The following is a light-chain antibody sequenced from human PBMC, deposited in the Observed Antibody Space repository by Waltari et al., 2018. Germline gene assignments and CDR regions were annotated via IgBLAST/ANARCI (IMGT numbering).Light chain of an antibody. CDR2: DAS. CDR3: QHYGISPRT. Sequence: EIVLTQSPDTLSLSPGDRATVSCRASQSVSKYYLAWYQQKPGQSPRLLIYDASTRAAGIPDRFSGSGSGTDFTLTISGLEPQDIVVYYCQHYGISPRTFGQGTKV. J-gene: IGKJ1*01. CDR1: QSVSKYY. V-gene: IGKV3-20*01.